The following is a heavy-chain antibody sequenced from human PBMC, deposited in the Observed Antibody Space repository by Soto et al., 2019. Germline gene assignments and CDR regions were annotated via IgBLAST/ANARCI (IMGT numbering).Heavy chain of an antibody. CDR3: VRGGEEITSPYGMDV. CDR2: VSTGTTYQ. Sequence: EGRLVESGGGLVKPGGSLRLSCAASGFSFSAYTMIWVRQAPGKGLQWVSSVSTGTTYQEYADSVKGRFTISRDDANQLVFLQMESLLPQDPAGYYWVRGGEEITSPYGMDVWGQGTTVTVSS. J-gene: IGHJ6*02. D-gene: IGHD3-16*01. CDR1: GFSFSAYT. V-gene: IGHV3-21*01.